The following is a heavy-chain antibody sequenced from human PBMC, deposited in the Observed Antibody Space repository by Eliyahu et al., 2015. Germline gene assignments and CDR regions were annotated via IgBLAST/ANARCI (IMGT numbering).Heavy chain of an antibody. D-gene: IGHD3-3*01. J-gene: IGHJ5*02. Sequence: QVQLVQSGAEVKKPGSSVKVSCKASGGTXSSYAISWVRQAPGQGLXWMGGSXPXXGTAXYAQKFQGRVTITADESTSTAYMELSSLRSEDTAVYYCARGLLRFLEWFAFDPWGQGTLVTVSS. CDR2: SXPXXGTA. CDR3: ARGLLRFLEWFAFDP. CDR1: GGTXSSYA. V-gene: IGHV1-69*01.